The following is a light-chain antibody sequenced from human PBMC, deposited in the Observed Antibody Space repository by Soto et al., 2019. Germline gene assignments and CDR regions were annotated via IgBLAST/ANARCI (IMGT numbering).Light chain of an antibody. J-gene: IGLJ2*01. CDR1: SGHSNYA. CDR3: QTWVTGIQI. CDR2: LNSDGSH. Sequence: QLVLTQSPSASASLGASVKLTCTLSSGHSNYAIAWHQQQPEKGPRYLMKLNSDGSHSKGDGIPDRFSGSSSGAERYLTISSLQSVDEADYYCQTWVTGIQIFGGGTKLTVL. V-gene: IGLV4-69*01.